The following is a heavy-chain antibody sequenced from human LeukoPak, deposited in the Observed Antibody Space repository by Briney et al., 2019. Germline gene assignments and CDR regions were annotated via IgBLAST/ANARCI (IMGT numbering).Heavy chain of an antibody. J-gene: IGHJ3*02. CDR3: ASPQGGEMATIRFWIFDI. D-gene: IGHD5-24*01. Sequence: ASVKVSCKASDYPFTNYGISWVRQAPGQGLEWMGWISTYNGNTIYAQKFQGRVTITADESTSTAYMELSSLRSEDTAVYYCASPQGGEMATIRFWIFDIWGQGTMVTVSS. CDR2: ISTYNGNT. CDR1: DYPFTNYG. V-gene: IGHV1-18*01.